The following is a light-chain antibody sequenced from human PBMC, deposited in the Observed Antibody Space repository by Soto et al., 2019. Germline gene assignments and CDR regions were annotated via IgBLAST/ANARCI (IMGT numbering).Light chain of an antibody. V-gene: IGKV3-15*01. CDR1: QSVSSN. Sequence: EIVMTQSPATLSVSPGERATLSCRASQSVSSNLAWYHQKPGQAPRLVIYGASTRATGIPARFSGSGSGTDFTLTISSLQSEDFAVYYCQQYHNWPPETFGPGTKVDIK. CDR3: QQYHNWPPET. J-gene: IGKJ3*01. CDR2: GAS.